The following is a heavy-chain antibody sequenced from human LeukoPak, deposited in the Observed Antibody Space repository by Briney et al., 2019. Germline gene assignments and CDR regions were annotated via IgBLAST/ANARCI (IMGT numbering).Heavy chain of an antibody. CDR3: ARDLPNDFWSGYYTPIGY. J-gene: IGHJ4*02. V-gene: IGHV3-7*01. Sequence: GGSLRLSCAASGFTFSSYWMSWVRQAPGKGLEWVANIKQDGSEKYYVDSVKGRFTISRDNDKNSLYLQMNSLRAEDTAVYYCARDLPNDFWSGYYTPIGYWGQGTLVTVSS. CDR2: IKQDGSEK. D-gene: IGHD3-3*01. CDR1: GFTFSSYW.